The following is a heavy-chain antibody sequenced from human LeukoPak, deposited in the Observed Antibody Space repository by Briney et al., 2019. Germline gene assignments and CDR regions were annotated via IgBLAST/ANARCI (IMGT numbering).Heavy chain of an antibody. J-gene: IGHJ4*02. Sequence: AGGSLRLSCAASGFTFSSYAMHWVRQAPGKGLKWVAVISYDGSNKYYADSVKGRFTISRDNSKNTLYLQMNSLRAEDTAVYYCARDYDSSGYYCYFDYWGQGTLVTVSS. V-gene: IGHV3-30-3*01. CDR1: GFTFSSYA. D-gene: IGHD3-22*01. CDR3: ARDYDSSGYYCYFDY. CDR2: ISYDGSNK.